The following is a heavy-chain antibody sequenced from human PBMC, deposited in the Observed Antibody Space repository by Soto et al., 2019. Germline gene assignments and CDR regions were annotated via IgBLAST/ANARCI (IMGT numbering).Heavy chain of an antibody. CDR2: INPTSGPI. CDR3: ARLPYSAYNRHFDY. Sequence: QVQMVESGGGLVKPGGPLRLSCAASGFIFSHYYMGWIRQAPGKGLEWVSYINPTSGPINYADSVKGRFTISRDNARNSLYLQMNSLTADDTAMYYCARLPYSAYNRHFDYWGQGTLVTVSS. CDR1: GFIFSHYY. D-gene: IGHD4-4*01. J-gene: IGHJ4*02. V-gene: IGHV3-11*06.